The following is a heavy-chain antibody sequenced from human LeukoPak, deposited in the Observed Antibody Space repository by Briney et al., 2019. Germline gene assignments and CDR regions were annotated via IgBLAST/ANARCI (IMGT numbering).Heavy chain of an antibody. D-gene: IGHD3-10*01. V-gene: IGHV4-39*07. CDR2: IYYSGST. CDR3: ARELYYYGSGSPHNHFDY. J-gene: IGHJ4*02. Sequence: PSETLSLTCTVSGGSISSSSYYWGWIRQPPGKGLEWIGSIYYSGSTYYNPSLKSRVTISVDTSKNQFSLKLSSVTAADTAVYYCARELYYYGSGSPHNHFDYWGQGTLVTVSS. CDR1: GGSISSSSYY.